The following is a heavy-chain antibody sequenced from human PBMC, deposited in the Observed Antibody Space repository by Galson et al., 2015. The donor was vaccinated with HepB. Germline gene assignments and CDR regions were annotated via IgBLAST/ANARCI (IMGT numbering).Heavy chain of an antibody. D-gene: IGHD2-15*01. CDR2: ITKGGGKT. Sequence: SLRLSCAASGFTFTRYAMTWVRQAPGKGLEWVANITKGGGKTYYIDSVKGRFTISRDNSKNTLFLQLNSLRAEDTAVYYCAKDGIMVANNPYHFHYWGQGTLVTVSS. V-gene: IGHV3-23*01. CDR1: GFTFTRYA. CDR3: AKDGIMVANNPYHFHY. J-gene: IGHJ4*02.